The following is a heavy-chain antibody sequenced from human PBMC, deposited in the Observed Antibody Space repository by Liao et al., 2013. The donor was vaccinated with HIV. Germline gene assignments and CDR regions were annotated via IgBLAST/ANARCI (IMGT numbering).Heavy chain of an antibody. J-gene: IGHJ2*01. V-gene: IGHV4-34*01. CDR2: INHSGST. Sequence: QVQLQQWGAGLLKPSETLSLTCAVYGGSFSGYDWTWIRQPPGKGLEWIGEINHSGSTNYNPSLKSRVTISADTSSNHVSLKLTSVTAADTAVYYCARVQWXPAPNWYSDLWGRGTLVIVSS. CDR1: GGSFSGYD. CDR3: ARVQWXPAPNWYSDL. D-gene: IGHD1-26*01.